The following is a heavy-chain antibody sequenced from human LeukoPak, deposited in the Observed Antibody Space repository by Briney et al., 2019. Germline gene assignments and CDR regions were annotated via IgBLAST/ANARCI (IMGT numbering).Heavy chain of an antibody. CDR1: GASISSSSYY. CDR3: ARVGSSNHLYYFDY. Sequence: SETLSLTCTVSGASISSSSYYWGWIRQPPGKGLEWIGIIYYSGSTYYNPSLKSRVTISVDTSKNQFSLKLSPVTAADPAVYYCARVGSSNHLYYFDYWGQGTLVTVSS. CDR2: IYYSGST. V-gene: IGHV4-39*01. D-gene: IGHD6-6*01. J-gene: IGHJ4*02.